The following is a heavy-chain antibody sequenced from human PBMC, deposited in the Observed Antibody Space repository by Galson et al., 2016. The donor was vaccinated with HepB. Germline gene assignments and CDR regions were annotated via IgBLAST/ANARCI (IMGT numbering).Heavy chain of an antibody. J-gene: IGHJ4*01. CDR3: AQGAGWRFDH. CDR1: GFSLSTTAVG. D-gene: IGHD6-19*01. V-gene: IGHV2-5*05. Sequence: PALVKPTQTLTLTCSFSGFSLSTTAVGVGWIRQAPGEAPEWLSFIYWDDNKYYGPSLESRLTITKDTSKNQVVLTMTNRDPVDTSTYYCAQGAGWRFDHWGHGTLVTVST. CDR2: IYWDDNK.